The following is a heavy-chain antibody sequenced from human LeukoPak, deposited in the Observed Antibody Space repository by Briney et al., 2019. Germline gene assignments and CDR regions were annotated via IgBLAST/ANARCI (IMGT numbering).Heavy chain of an antibody. V-gene: IGHV1-69*06. CDR3: ASAYSSGLGEFDY. J-gene: IGHJ4*02. CDR1: GGNFSSYA. Sequence: SVKVSCKASGGNFSSYAISWVRQAPGQGLEWMGGIIPIFGTANYAQKFQGRVTITADKSTSTAYMELSSLRSEDTAVYYCASAYSSGLGEFDYWGQGTLVTVSS. CDR2: IIPIFGTA. D-gene: IGHD6-19*01.